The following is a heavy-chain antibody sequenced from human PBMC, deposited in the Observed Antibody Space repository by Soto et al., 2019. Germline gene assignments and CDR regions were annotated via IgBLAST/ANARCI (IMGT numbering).Heavy chain of an antibody. CDR1: GGSVSSGSYY. D-gene: IGHD6-13*01. CDR3: AREPYSSRWYYYYYGMDV. J-gene: IGHJ6*02. Sequence: PSETLSLTCTVSGGSVSSGSYYRSWIRQPPGKGLEWIGYIYYSGSTNYNPSLKSRVTISVDTSKNQFSLKLSSVTAADTAVYYCAREPYSSRWYYYYYGMDVWGQGTTVTVCS. V-gene: IGHV4-61*01. CDR2: IYYSGST.